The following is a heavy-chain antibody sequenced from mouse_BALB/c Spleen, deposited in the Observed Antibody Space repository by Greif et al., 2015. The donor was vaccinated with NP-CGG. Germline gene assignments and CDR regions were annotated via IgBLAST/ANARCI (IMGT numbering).Heavy chain of an antibody. CDR2: ISCYNGAT. V-gene: IGHV1S34*01. CDR3: ARRDYRYDGFAY. CDR1: GYSFTGYY. J-gene: IGHJ3*01. Sequence: LVKTGASVKISCKASGYSFTGYYIHWVKQSHGKSLEWIGYISCYNGATTYNQKFKGKATFTVDTSSNTAYMQFNSLKSEDSAVYYCARRDYRYDGFAYWGQGTLVTVSA. D-gene: IGHD2-12*01.